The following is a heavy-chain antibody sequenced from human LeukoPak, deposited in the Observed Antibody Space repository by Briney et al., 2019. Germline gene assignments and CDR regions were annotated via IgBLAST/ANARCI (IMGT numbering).Heavy chain of an antibody. D-gene: IGHD5-12*01. CDR1: GFTFDDYG. V-gene: IGHV3-20*04. CDR3: ARDALRGYSGYDPLDY. CDR2: INWNGGST. Sequence: GGSLRLSCAASGFTFDDYGMSWVRQAPGKGLEWVSGINWNGGSTGYADSVKGRFTISRDNAKNSLYLQMNSLRAEDTALYYCARDALRGYSGYDPLDYWGQGTLVTVSS. J-gene: IGHJ4*02.